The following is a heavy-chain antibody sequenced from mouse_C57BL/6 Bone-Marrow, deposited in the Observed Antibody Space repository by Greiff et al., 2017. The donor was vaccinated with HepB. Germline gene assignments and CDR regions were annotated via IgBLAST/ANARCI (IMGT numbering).Heavy chain of an antibody. J-gene: IGHJ1*03. V-gene: IGHV5-9-1*02. Sequence: EVMLVESGEGLVKPGGSLKLSCAASGFTFSSYAMSWVRQTPEKRLEWVAYISSGGDYIYYADTVKGRITISRDNARNTLYLQMSSLQSEYTAMYYCTRDRVWEYWDFAVWGTGTTVTVSS. D-gene: IGHD4-1*01. CDR3: TRDRVWEYWDFAV. CDR2: ISSGGDYI. CDR1: GFTFSSYA.